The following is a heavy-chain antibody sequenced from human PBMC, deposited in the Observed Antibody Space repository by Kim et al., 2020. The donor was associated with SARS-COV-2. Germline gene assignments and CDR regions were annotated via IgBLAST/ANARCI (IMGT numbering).Heavy chain of an antibody. CDR2: ISYDEYKK. CDR1: GFSFGNFG. V-gene: IGHV3-30*18. CDR3: AKDLDDYDWGVGGMDV. D-gene: IGHD3-16*01. J-gene: IGHJ6*02. Sequence: GGSLRLSCAASGFSFGNFGMHWVRQAPGKGLEWVAVISYDEYKKFYADSVQGRFTISRDNADNTLYLQMTSLRAEDSAIYYCAKDLDDYDWGVGGMDVWGQGTTVSVSS.